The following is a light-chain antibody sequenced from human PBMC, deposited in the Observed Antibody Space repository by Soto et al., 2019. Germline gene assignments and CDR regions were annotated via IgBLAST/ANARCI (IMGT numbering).Light chain of an antibody. CDR3: QTWGTGIRV. Sequence: QPVLTQSPSASASLGASVKLTCTLSSGHSNYAIAWHQQQPEKGPRYLMKVNRDGSHSKGDGIPDRFSGSSSGAERYLTISSLQSEDEAEYYCQTWGTGIRVFGGGTKVTVL. CDR2: VNRDGSH. V-gene: IGLV4-69*01. CDR1: SGHSNYA. J-gene: IGLJ3*02.